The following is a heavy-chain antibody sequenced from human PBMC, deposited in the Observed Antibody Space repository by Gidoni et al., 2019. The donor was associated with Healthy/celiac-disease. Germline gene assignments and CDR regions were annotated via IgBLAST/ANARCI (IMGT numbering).Heavy chain of an antibody. D-gene: IGHD6-13*01. CDR2: VDPEDGET. CDR1: GYTFTDSY. Sequence: VPLVQSGAEVKKPGATVQISCKVSGYTFTDSYMHWVQQAPGKGLEWMGLVDPEDGETIYAEKFQGRVTITADTSTDTAYMELSSLRSEDTAVYYCATLDPRYGLGIAAAGRAFDYWGQGTLVTVSS. CDR3: ATLDPRYGLGIAAAGRAFDY. V-gene: IGHV1-69-2*01. J-gene: IGHJ4*02.